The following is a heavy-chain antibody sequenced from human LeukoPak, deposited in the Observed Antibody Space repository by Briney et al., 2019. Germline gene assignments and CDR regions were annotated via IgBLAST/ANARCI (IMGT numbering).Heavy chain of an antibody. D-gene: IGHD5-12*01. Sequence: GGSLRLSCAASGFTFSDYYMSWIRQAPGKGLEWVSDISSRSAYTNYADSVTGRFTISRDNAKNSLYLQMNSLRAEDTAVYYCARDGEYGGYDLDYWGQGTLVTVSS. CDR2: ISSRSAYT. V-gene: IGHV3-11*06. CDR1: GFTFSDYY. CDR3: ARDGEYGGYDLDY. J-gene: IGHJ4*02.